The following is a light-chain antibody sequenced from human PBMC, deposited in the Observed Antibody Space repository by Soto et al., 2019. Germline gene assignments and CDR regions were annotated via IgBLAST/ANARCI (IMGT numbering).Light chain of an antibody. CDR1: SSNIGSNY. V-gene: IGLV1-47*01. CDR3: ATWDYSLSIYV. CDR2: RNN. Sequence: QSVLTQPPSASGTPGQRVTISCSGSSSNIGSNYVYWYQHLTGTAPKLLIYRNNQRPSGVPDRFSGSKSGTSASLAISGLRSEDEADYYCATWDYSLSIYVFVTGTEVTVL. J-gene: IGLJ1*01.